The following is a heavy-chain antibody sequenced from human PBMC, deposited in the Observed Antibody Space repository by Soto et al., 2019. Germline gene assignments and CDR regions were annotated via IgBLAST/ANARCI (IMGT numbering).Heavy chain of an antibody. CDR1: GFIFSSYA. CDR2: ISSSGDGA. D-gene: IGHD4-17*01. Sequence: PGGSLRLSCAASGFIFSSYAMNWVHQAPGKGLEWVSAISSSGDGAFYAESVRGRFTIARDNSINTLYLQMRSLRPEDTAVYYCAHPRGYGVFDAVDIWGQGTIVTVSS. J-gene: IGHJ3*02. CDR3: AHPRGYGVFDAVDI. V-gene: IGHV3-23*01.